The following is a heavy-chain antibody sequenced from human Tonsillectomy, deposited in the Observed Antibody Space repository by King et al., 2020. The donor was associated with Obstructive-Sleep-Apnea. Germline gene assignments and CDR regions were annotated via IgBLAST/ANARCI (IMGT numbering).Heavy chain of an antibody. J-gene: IGHJ4*02. CDR3: ARQPRTYYYGSGSPLDSDY. CDR2: IYYSGST. CDR1: GGSISSSSYY. D-gene: IGHD3-10*01. Sequence: LQLQESGPGLVKPSETLSLTCTVSGGSISSSSYYWGWIRQPPGKGLEWIGSIYYSGSTYYNPSLKSRVTISVDTSKNQFSLKLSSVTAADTAVYYCARQPRTYYYGSGSPLDSDYWGQGTLVTVSS. V-gene: IGHV4-39*07.